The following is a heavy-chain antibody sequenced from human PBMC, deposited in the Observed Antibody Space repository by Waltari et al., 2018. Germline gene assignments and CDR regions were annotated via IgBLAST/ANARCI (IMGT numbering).Heavy chain of an antibody. J-gene: IGHJ3*02. D-gene: IGHD3-16*01. CDR1: GGSISSGSYY. V-gene: IGHV4-61*09. Sequence: QVQLQESGPGLVKPSQTLSLTCTVSGGSISSGSYYWSWIRQPAGKGLEWIGYIYTSGSTNYNPYLTSRGKISVDTSKNQFTLKLSYVSAGDTAVYDCARATFRDGAFDIWGQGTMVTVSS. CDR2: IYTSGST. CDR3: ARATFRDGAFDI.